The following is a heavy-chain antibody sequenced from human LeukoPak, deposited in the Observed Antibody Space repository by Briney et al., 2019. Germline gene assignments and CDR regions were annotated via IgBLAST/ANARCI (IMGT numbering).Heavy chain of an antibody. CDR3: ASSPHGENGMDV. Sequence: GASVKVSCKASGYTFTSYDINWVRQATGQGLEWMGWMNPNSGNTGYAQKFQGRVTMTRNTSISTAYMELSSLRSEDTAVYYCASSPHGENGMDVWGQGTTVTVSS. CDR1: GYTFTSYD. J-gene: IGHJ6*02. V-gene: IGHV1-8*01. D-gene: IGHD3-10*01. CDR2: MNPNSGNT.